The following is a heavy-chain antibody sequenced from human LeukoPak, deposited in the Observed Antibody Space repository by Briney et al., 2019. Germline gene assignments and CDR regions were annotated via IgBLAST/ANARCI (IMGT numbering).Heavy chain of an antibody. CDR3: AKDLSYSSSWYEYYYYGMDV. D-gene: IGHD6-13*01. CDR1: GFTFSSYA. J-gene: IGHJ6*02. V-gene: IGHV3-23*01. Sequence: GGSLRLSCAASGFTFSSYAMSWVRQAPGKGLEWVSAISGSGGSTYYADSVKGRFTISRDNSKNTLYLQMNSLRAEDTAVYYCAKDLSYSSSWYEYYYYGMDVWGQGTTVTVSS. CDR2: ISGSGGST.